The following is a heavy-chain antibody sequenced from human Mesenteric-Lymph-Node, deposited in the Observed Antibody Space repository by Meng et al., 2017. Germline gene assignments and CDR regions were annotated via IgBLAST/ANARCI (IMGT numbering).Heavy chain of an antibody. CDR1: GYSFATHW. Sequence: GGSLRLSCQGSGYSFATHWIAWLRQAPGTGLEWMGSISPGDADATYNPSFQGQVTFSADKSINTAYLQWSSLQASDTAIYYCARQANWGSYYFWGQGTVVTVSS. CDR2: ISPGDADA. CDR3: ARQANWGSYYF. V-gene: IGHV5-51*01. D-gene: IGHD3-16*01. J-gene: IGHJ4*02.